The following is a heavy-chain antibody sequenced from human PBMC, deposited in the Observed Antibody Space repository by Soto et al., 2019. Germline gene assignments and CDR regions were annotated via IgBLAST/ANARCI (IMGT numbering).Heavy chain of an antibody. CDR3: GRVYSSGWLVRLRDVNWIDP. V-gene: IGHV1-69*13. J-gene: IGHJ5*02. CDR2: IIPIFGTA. D-gene: IGHD6-19*01. Sequence: SVKVSCKASGGTFSSYSISWVRQAPGQGLEWMGGIIPIFGTANYAQKFQGRVTITADESTSTAYMELSSLRSEDTAVYYCGRVYSSGWLVRLRDVNWIDPWGQGTLVNVSS. CDR1: GGTFSSYS.